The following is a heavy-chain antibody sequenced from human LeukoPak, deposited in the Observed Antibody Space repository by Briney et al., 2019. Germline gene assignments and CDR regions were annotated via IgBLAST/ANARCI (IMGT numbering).Heavy chain of an antibody. J-gene: IGHJ4*02. CDR3: ARDSDRRNFVY. Sequence: AAVKVSCKPSGYSFTSYGISWVRQAPGQGLEWMGWISASNGDTNYVQKFQGRVTMTTDTSTSTAYMELRRLRSDDTVVYYWARDSDRRNFVYWGQGTLVTVSS. CDR2: ISASNGDT. V-gene: IGHV1-18*01. D-gene: IGHD4-11*01. CDR1: GYSFTSYG.